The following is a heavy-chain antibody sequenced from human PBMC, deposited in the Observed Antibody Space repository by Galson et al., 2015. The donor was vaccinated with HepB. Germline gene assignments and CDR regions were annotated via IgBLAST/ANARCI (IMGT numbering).Heavy chain of an antibody. J-gene: IGHJ4*02. CDR1: GYSFNNYW. CDR2: IYPGDSDT. D-gene: IGHD1-1*01. Sequence: QSGAEVKKPGESLKISCKGSGYSFNNYWIGWVRQMPGKGLEWMGIIYPGDSDTRYSPSFQGQVTILVDKSISTTYLQWSSLKASDTAMYYCARQGIPTTHFEFWGQGTLVTVSS. CDR3: ARQGIPTTHFEF. V-gene: IGHV5-51*01.